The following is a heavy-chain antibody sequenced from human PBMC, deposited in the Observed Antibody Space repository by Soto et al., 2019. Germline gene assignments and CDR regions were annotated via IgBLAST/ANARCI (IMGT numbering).Heavy chain of an antibody. D-gene: IGHD6-6*01. V-gene: IGHV4-38-2*01. CDR2: IYHSGST. CDR1: GYSISSGYY. CDR3: ARASPAARSPKYYLDY. J-gene: IGHJ4*02. Sequence: SETLSLTCAVSGYSISSGYYWGWIRQPPGKGLEWIGSIYHSGSTYYNPSLKSRVTISVDTTKNQFSLKLSSVTAADTAVYYCARASPAARSPKYYLDYWGQGTLVTVSS.